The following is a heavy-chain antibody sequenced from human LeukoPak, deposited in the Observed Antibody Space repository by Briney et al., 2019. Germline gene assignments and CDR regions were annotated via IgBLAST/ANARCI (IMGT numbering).Heavy chain of an antibody. CDR2: MNPNSGYT. J-gene: IGHJ4*02. Sequence: ASVKVSCKASGYTFTSHDINWVRQATGQGLEWMGWMNPNSGYTGYEQKFQGRVTMTRDTSTSTAYMELSSLRSDDTAVYYCARGPGGYYYDSSGYNYWGQGTLVTVSS. CDR3: ARGPGGYYYDSSGYNY. V-gene: IGHV1-8*01. D-gene: IGHD3-22*01. CDR1: GYTFTSHD.